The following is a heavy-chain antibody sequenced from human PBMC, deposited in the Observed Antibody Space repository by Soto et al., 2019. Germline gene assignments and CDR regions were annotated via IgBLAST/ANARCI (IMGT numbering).Heavy chain of an antibody. D-gene: IGHD3-10*01. Sequence: ASVKVSCKATGYTFTSYGISWVRQTPGQGLEWMGWIRVYNGNTNYAQKLQGRATMTPDTSTSTAYMELRSLRSDDTAVYYWAREVTMVRSNWFDPWGQGPLVTVSA. CDR3: AREVTMVRSNWFDP. CDR2: IRVYNGNT. J-gene: IGHJ5*02. CDR1: GYTFTSYG. V-gene: IGHV1-18*01.